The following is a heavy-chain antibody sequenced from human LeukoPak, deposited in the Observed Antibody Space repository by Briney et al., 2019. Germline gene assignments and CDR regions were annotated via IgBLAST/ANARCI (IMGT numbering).Heavy chain of an antibody. CDR3: TRGNSGPDY. V-gene: IGHV3-74*01. D-gene: IGHD5-12*01. CDR2: INSDGSSK. J-gene: IGHJ4*02. CDR1: GFTFSSSW. Sequence: GGSLRLSCAASGFTFSSSWMHWVRQAPGQGLVWVSRINSDGSSKFHADSVKGRFTISRDNAKNTLYLQMNSLRADDTALYYCTRGNSGPDYWGQGTLVTVSS.